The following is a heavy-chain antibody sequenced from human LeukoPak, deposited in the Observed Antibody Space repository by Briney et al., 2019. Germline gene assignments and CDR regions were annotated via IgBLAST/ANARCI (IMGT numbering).Heavy chain of an antibody. CDR3: ARDRVKWLVYYYGMDV. J-gene: IGHJ6*02. CDR1: GGSFSGYY. V-gene: IGHV4-34*01. D-gene: IGHD6-19*01. Sequence: SETLSLTCAVYGGSFSGYYWSWIRQPPGKGLEWIGEINHSGSTNYNPSLKSRVTISVDTSKNQFSLKLSSVTAADTAVYYCARDRVKWLVYYYGMDVWGQGTTVIVSS. CDR2: INHSGST.